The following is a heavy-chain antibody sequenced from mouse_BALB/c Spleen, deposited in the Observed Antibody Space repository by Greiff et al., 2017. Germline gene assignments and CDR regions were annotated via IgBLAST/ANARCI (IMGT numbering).Heavy chain of an antibody. CDR2: IDPSDSET. V-gene: IGHV1-69*02. Sequence: QVQLKQPGAELVKPGAPVKLSCKASGYTFTSYWMNWVKQRPGRGLEWIGRIDPSDSETHYNQKFKDKATLTVDKSSSTAYIQLSSLTSEDSAVYYCARGFYYAMDYWGQGTSVTVSS. CDR3: ARGFYYAMDY. CDR1: GYTFTSYW. J-gene: IGHJ4*01.